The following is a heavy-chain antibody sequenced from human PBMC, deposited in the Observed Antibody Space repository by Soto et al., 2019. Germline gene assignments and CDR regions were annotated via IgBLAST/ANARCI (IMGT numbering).Heavy chain of an antibody. Sequence: QAQLVQSGAEEKKPGASVKVSCKGSGYTFNIYAMHWVRQAPGQRLEWMGWINVGNGNTKYSQKFQGRVTITTDTSASTAYMELVSLRSEDTAVYYCARDYAGTVNWGFAPWGQGTLVTVFS. CDR2: INVGNGNT. CDR3: ARDYAGTVNWGFAP. D-gene: IGHD7-27*01. J-gene: IGHJ5*02. CDR1: GYTFNIYA. V-gene: IGHV1-3*05.